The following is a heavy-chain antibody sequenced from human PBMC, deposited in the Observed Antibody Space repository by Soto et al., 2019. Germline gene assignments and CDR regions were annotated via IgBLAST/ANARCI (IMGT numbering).Heavy chain of an antibody. CDR2: ISDSGGSI. D-gene: IGHD6-19*01. CDR1: GFTFSNYA. J-gene: IGHJ4*02. CDR3: AKVWQWTIFDY. Sequence: GGSLRLSCAASGFTFSNYAMAWVRQAPGKGLEWVSAISDSGGSIYYADSVEGRFTISRDSSKNTLFLQMSSLRVEDTAVYYCAKVWQWTIFDYWGQGTLVTV. V-gene: IGHV3-23*01.